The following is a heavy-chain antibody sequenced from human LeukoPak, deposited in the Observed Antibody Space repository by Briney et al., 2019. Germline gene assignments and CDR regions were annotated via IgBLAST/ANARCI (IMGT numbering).Heavy chain of an antibody. D-gene: IGHD2-2*01. CDR1: GFTFSSYA. CDR2: ISASGGST. CDR3: ARDLPPAPWNGMDV. Sequence: GGSLRLSCAASGFTFSSYAMSWVRQAPGKGLEWVSGISASGGSTYYADSVKGRFTISRDNSKNTLYLQMNSLRPEDTAVYYCARDLPPAPWNGMDVWGQGTTVTVSS. J-gene: IGHJ6*02. V-gene: IGHV3-23*01.